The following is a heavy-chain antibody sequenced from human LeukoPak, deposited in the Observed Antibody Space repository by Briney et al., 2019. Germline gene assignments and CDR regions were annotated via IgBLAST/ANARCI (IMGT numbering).Heavy chain of an antibody. CDR3: ARSYGSGSSPDY. Sequence: PSETLSLTCTVSGGSISSYYWSWIRQPPGKGLEWIGYIYYSGSTSYNPSLKSRVTISVDTSKNQFSLKLSSVTAADTAVYYCARSYGSGSSPDYWGQGTLVTVSS. J-gene: IGHJ4*02. CDR2: IYYSGST. D-gene: IGHD3-10*01. V-gene: IGHV4-59*01. CDR1: GGSISSYY.